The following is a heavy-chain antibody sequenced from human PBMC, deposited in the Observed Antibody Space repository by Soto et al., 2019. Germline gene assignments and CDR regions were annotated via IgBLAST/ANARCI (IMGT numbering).Heavy chain of an antibody. CDR2: IYYSGIT. CDR3: ARYKSNYYYGMDF. J-gene: IGHJ6*02. D-gene: IGHD1-20*01. V-gene: IGHV4-59*01. Sequence: QVQLQESGPGLVKPSETLSLTCTVSGGSISSYYWSWIRQPPGKGLEWIGYIYYSGITNYNPSLKSRVTISVDTAKNQFSLKLSSVTAADTAVYYWARYKSNYYYGMDFWGQGTTVTVSS. CDR1: GGSISSYY.